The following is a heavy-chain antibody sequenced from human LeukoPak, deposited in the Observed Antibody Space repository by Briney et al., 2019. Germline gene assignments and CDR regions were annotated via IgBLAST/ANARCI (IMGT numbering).Heavy chain of an antibody. Sequence: QPGGSLRLSCAASGITFDKYVMNWARQAPGKGLEWVAVISGDGGRTYYADSVKGRFTISRDNSKNSLYLQMNSLRTEDTAFYYCAKVVVYGSGTEDYWGQGTLVTVSS. J-gene: IGHJ4*02. CDR2: ISGDGGRT. CDR3: AKVVVYGSGTEDY. V-gene: IGHV3-43*02. D-gene: IGHD3-10*01. CDR1: GITFDKYV.